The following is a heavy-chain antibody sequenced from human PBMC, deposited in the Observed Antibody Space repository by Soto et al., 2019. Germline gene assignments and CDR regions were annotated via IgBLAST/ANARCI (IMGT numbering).Heavy chain of an antibody. Sequence: PSETLSLTCDVYGGPFSGYYWSWIRQPPGKGLEWIGEINHSGSTNYNPSIKSRVTISVDTSKNQFSLKLSSVTAADTAVYYCARGVVTMVRGVPYYYYGMDVWGQGTTVTVS. J-gene: IGHJ6*02. CDR1: GGPFSGYY. CDR3: ARGVVTMVRGVPYYYYGMDV. D-gene: IGHD3-10*01. CDR2: INHSGST. V-gene: IGHV4-34*01.